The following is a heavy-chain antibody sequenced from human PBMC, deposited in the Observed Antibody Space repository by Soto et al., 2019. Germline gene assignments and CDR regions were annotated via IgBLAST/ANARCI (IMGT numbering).Heavy chain of an antibody. CDR3: AKDVHYDIVTGIEYFHH. J-gene: IGHJ1*01. CDR1: EFTFSSYA. Sequence: EVQLLESGGGLVQPGGSLKLSCAASEFTFSSYAMSWVRQAPGKGLEWVSGISGTGRVTNYAESVKGRFTISRDNPKNTLYLQMNSLRAEDTAVYYCAKDVHYDIVTGIEYFHHGGQGTLVTVSS. V-gene: IGHV3-23*01. CDR2: ISGTGRVT. D-gene: IGHD3-9*01.